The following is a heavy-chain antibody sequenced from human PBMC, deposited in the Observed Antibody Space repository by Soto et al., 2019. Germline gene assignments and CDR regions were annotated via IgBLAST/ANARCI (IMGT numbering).Heavy chain of an antibody. V-gene: IGHV3-74*01. CDR1: GFTFSSYW. J-gene: IGHJ4*02. D-gene: IGHD3-16*01. Sequence: EVHPVESGGGLVQPGGSLRLSCAASGFTFSSYWMHWVRQAPGKGLVWVSRINRDGSSTSYAGSVKGRFTISRDNAKNTLYMQMNSLRFGDTAVYYCARDLGVWGQGTLVTVSS. CDR3: ARDLGV. CDR2: INRDGSST.